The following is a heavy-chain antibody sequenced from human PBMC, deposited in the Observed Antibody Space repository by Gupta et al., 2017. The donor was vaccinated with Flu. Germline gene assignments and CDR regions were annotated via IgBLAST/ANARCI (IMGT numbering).Heavy chain of an antibody. CDR3: ARFTYCSGGTCFDSLVA. CDR1: GFSFNSHD. D-gene: IGHD6-19*01. Sequence: QVRLVESGGGVVQSGRSLRLPCATSGFSFNSHDIHWVRQAPGKGLEWVATVSHDGSAEYYGVAVRGRFTISRGSSRNTVHLQMVGLRVEDTAVYFCARFTYCSGGTCFDSLVAWGQGTPVTVSS. CDR2: VSHDGSAE. J-gene: IGHJ5*02. V-gene: IGHV3-33*03.